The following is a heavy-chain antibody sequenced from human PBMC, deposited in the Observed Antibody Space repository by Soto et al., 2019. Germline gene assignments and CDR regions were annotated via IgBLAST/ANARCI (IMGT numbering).Heavy chain of an antibody. J-gene: IGHJ4*02. V-gene: IGHV1-46*03. CDR3: ARGHDPYCSGGSCYPADY. D-gene: IGHD2-15*01. Sequence: ASVKVSCKASGYTFTSYYMHWVRQAPGQGLEWMGIINPSGGSTSYAQKLQGRVTMTRDTSTSTVYMELSSLRSEDTAVYYCARGHDPYCSGGSCYPADYWGQGTLVTVSS. CDR2: INPSGGST. CDR1: GYTFTSYY.